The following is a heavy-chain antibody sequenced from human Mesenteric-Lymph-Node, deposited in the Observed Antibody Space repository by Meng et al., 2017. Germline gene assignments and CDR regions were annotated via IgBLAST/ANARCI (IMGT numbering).Heavy chain of an antibody. CDR2: INSDGRTT. J-gene: IGHJ4*02. CDR3: TGLRGPFDY. Sequence: EVQLVESGGGLVQPGGSLRLSCAASGFTISRHWMHWVRQAPGKGLVWVSRINSDGRTTNYADSVKGRFTISRDNAKNTLYLQMNSLRAEDTAVYFCTGLRGPFDYLGQGTLVTVSS. V-gene: IGHV3-74*01. CDR1: GFTISRHW.